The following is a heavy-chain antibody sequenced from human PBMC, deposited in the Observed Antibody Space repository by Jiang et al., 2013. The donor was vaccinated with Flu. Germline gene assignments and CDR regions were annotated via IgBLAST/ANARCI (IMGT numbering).Heavy chain of an antibody. CDR2: TYYRSKWYN. J-gene: IGHJ5*02. D-gene: IGHD6-6*01. Sequence: QTLSLTCAISGDSVSSNSAAWNWIRQSPSRGLEWLGRTYYRSKWYNDYAVSVKSRITINPDTSKNQFSLQLNSVTPEDTAVYYCARDAPHDRGVAARPVGNWFDPWGQGTLVTVSS. CDR3: ARDAPHDRGVAARPVGNWFDP. CDR1: GDSVSSNSAA. V-gene: IGHV6-1*01.